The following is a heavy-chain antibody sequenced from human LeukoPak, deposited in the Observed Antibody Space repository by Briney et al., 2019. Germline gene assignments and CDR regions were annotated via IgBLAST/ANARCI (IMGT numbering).Heavy chain of an antibody. CDR2: IGGRDDRT. Sequence: SGGSLRLSCAASGFTFTGHTMTWLRQAPGKGLEWVSIIGGRDDRTYYADSVKGRFTISRDNSKNTLYLQMNSLRGEDTAVYCCAKDPNPFYDFWSGYKWGQGTLVTVSS. D-gene: IGHD3-3*01. V-gene: IGHV3-23*01. CDR3: AKDPNPFYDFWSGYK. J-gene: IGHJ4*02. CDR1: GFTFTGHT.